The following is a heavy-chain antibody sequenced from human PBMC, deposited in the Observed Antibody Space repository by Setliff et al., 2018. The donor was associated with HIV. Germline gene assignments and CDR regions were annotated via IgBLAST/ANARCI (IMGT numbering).Heavy chain of an antibody. J-gene: IGHJ1*01. V-gene: IGHV3-15*01. D-gene: IGHD2-15*01. CDR1: GFRFGNAW. Sequence: PGGSLRLSCAASGFRFGNAWMSWVRQAAGKGLEWVGRIRSKVDGETTDYAAPVKGRFTISRDDSKNTLYLQMNSLKIEDTAVYYCTTASAASSLDWGQGTLVTVSS. CDR2: IRSKVDGETT. CDR3: TTASAASSLD.